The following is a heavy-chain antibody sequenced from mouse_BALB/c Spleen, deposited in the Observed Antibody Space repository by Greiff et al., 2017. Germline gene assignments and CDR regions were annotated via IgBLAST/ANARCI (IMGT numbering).Heavy chain of an antibody. D-gene: IGHD2-1*01. Sequence: EVKVVESGPGLVKPSQTVSLTCTVTGISITTGNYRWSWIRQFPGNKLEWIGYIYYSGTITYNPSLTSRTTITRDTSKNQFFLEMNSLTAEDTATYYCARHGNYVGYAMDYWGQGTSVTVSS. CDR2: IYYSGTI. CDR1: GISITTGNYR. V-gene: IGHV3-5*02. J-gene: IGHJ4*01. CDR3: ARHGNYVGYAMDY.